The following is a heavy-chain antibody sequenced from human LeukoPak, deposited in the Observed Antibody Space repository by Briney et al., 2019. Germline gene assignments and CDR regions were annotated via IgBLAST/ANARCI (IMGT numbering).Heavy chain of an antibody. J-gene: IGHJ5*02. D-gene: IGHD5-12*01. V-gene: IGHV3-53*01. CDR3: ARSWATITFVGFDP. CDR1: GFTVSSNS. CDR2: IYSDNT. Sequence: GGSLRLSCTVSGFTVSSNSMSWVRQAPGKGLEWVSFIYSDNTHYSDSVKGRFTISRDNSKNTLYLQMNSLRAEDTAVYYCARSWATITFVGFDPWGQGTLVTVSS.